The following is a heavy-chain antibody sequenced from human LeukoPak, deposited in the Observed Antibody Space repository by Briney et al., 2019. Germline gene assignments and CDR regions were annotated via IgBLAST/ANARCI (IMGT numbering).Heavy chain of an antibody. CDR2: INPNSGGT. CDR3: ARALHVYYYDSSGYAFDI. V-gene: IGHV1-2*02. D-gene: IGHD3-22*01. Sequence: GASVKVSCKASGYTFTGYYMHWVRQAPGQGLEWMGWINPNSGGTNYAQKFQGRVTMTRDTSISTAYVELSRLRSDDTAVYYCARALHVYYYDSSGYAFDIWGQGTMATVSS. CDR1: GYTFTGYY. J-gene: IGHJ3*02.